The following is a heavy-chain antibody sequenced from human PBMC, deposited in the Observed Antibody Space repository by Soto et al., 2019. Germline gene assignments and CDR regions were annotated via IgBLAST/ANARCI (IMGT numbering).Heavy chain of an antibody. J-gene: IGHJ3*02. CDR1: GDSISNYY. CDR3: ARRVRNYDILTGYYGDAFDI. Sequence: SETLSLTCTVSGDSISNYYWAWIRRPPGKGLEWIGYVHYNGNTHHNPSLKSRVTISMDTSKNQFSLKLSSVTAADTAGYYCARRVRNYDILTGYYGDAFDIWGQGTMVTVSS. D-gene: IGHD3-9*01. V-gene: IGHV4-59*08. CDR2: VHYNGNT.